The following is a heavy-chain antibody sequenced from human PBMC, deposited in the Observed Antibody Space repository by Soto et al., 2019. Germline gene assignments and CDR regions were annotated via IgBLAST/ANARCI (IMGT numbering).Heavy chain of an antibody. Sequence: ASVKVSCTASGYTFTSYGITWVRQAPGQGLEWMGWISGYNGDTKYAQKVQGRVTMTTDTSTSTAYMELRTLRSDDTAVYYCARDWNAVLVAVSPGRVDYWGQGTLVTVSS. V-gene: IGHV1-18*01. D-gene: IGHD2-15*01. CDR2: ISGYNGDT. J-gene: IGHJ4*02. CDR3: ARDWNAVLVAVSPGRVDY. CDR1: GYTFTSYG.